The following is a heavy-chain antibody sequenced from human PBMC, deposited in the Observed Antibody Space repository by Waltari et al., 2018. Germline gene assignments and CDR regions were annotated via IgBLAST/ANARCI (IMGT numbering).Heavy chain of an antibody. CDR3: AKGTCSSTSCYTIDY. Sequence: EVQLLESGGGLVQPGGSLRLSCAASGFTFSSYAMSWVRQAPGKGLEWVSAISCSGGSTYYADSVKGRFTISRDNSKNTLYLQMNSLRAEDTAVYYCAKGTCSSTSCYTIDYWGQGTLVTVSS. D-gene: IGHD2-2*02. J-gene: IGHJ4*02. CDR1: GFTFSSYA. CDR2: ISCSGGST. V-gene: IGHV3-23*01.